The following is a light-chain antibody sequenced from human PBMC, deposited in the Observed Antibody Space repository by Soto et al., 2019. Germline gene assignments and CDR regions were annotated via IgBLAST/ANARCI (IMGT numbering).Light chain of an antibody. J-gene: IGKJ1*01. CDR1: QSISSW. V-gene: IGKV1-5*01. CDR3: QKYNTYEGT. Sequence: DIQRTQSASTVSASVGYSSTSTGRASQSISSWLAWYQQKPGKDNKIMIYAAYSLQSGVQSRFSGSGSGTEFTLTIRSMQPDDFGSYYCQKYNTYEGTCGHGNKVDIK. CDR2: AAY.